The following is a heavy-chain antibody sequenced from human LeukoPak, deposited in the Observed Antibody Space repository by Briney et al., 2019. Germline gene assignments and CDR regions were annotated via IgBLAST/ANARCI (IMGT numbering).Heavy chain of an antibody. V-gene: IGHV4-30-4*08. Sequence: SQSLSLTCTVSGGSLSSGDYYWDWIRQPPGKGLEWIGYIDYSGSTYYNPSLKSRLTISVDTSRNQFSLKLTSVTAADTAVYYCARGRGNGYPFSDFDYWGQGTLVTVSS. CDR3: ARGRGNGYPFSDFDY. CDR2: IDYSGST. D-gene: IGHD5-24*01. CDR1: GGSLSSGDYY. J-gene: IGHJ4*02.